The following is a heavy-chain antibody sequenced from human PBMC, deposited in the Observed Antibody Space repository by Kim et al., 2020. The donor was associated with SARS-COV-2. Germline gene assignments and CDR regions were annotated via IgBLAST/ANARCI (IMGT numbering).Heavy chain of an antibody. CDR2: INHSGST. J-gene: IGHJ4*02. V-gene: IGHV4-34*01. D-gene: IGHD6-6*01. CDR3: ARNIEYSSSYSALGY. Sequence: SETLSLTCAVYGGSFSGYYWSWIRQPPGKGLEWIGEINHSGSTNYNPSLKSRVTISVDTSKNQFSLKPSSVTAADTAVYYCARNIEYSSSYSALGYWGQGTLVTVSS. CDR1: GGSFSGYY.